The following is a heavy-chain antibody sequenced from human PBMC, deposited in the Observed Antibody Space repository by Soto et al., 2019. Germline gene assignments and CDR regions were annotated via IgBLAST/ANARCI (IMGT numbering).Heavy chain of an antibody. CDR1: GGSISSSNL. V-gene: IGHV4-4*02. CDR2: IYHSGST. D-gene: IGHD3-3*01. J-gene: IGHJ5*02. Sequence: SETLSLTCAVSGGSISSSNLWSWVRQPPGKGLEWIGEIYHSGSTNYNPSLKSRVTISVDKSKNQFSLKLSSVTAADTAVYYCARFLFSKNWFDPWGQGTLVTVSS. CDR3: ARFLFSKNWFDP.